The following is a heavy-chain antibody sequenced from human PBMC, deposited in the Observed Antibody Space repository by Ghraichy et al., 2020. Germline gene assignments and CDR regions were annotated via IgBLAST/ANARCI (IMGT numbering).Heavy chain of an antibody. CDR2: ISGSGGST. Sequence: LTCAASGFTFSSYAMSWVRQAPGKGLEWVSAISGSGGSTYYADSVKGRFTISRDNSKNTLYLQMNSLRAEDTAVYYCATMVRGAHFDYWGQGTLVTVSS. J-gene: IGHJ4*02. CDR3: ATMVRGAHFDY. D-gene: IGHD3-10*01. V-gene: IGHV3-23*01. CDR1: GFTFSSYA.